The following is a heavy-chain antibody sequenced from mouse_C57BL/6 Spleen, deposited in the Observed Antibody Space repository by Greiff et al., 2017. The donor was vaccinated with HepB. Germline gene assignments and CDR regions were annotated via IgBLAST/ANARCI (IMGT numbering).Heavy chain of an antibody. Sequence: VKLMESGPGLVAPSQSLSITCTVSGFSLTSYGVHWVRQPPGKGLEWLVVIWSDGSTTYNSALKSRLSIGKDNSKSQVFLKMNSLPTDDTAMYYCARHGDYDYDYAMDYWGQGTSVTVSS. CDR1: GFSLTSYG. V-gene: IGHV2-6-1*01. CDR3: ARHGDYDYDYAMDY. D-gene: IGHD2-4*01. J-gene: IGHJ4*01. CDR2: IWSDGST.